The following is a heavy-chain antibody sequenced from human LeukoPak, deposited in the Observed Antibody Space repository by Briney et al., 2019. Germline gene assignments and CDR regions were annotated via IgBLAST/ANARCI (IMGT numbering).Heavy chain of an antibody. CDR3: ARHGGATVVVGFLHAFDI. V-gene: IGHV4-59*08. D-gene: IGHD3-22*01. J-gene: IGHJ3*02. CDR1: GGSISSYY. CDR2: LYYSGST. Sequence: SETLSLTCTVSGGSISSYYWSWIRQPPGKGLEWIGYLYYSGSTNYNPSLKSRVTMSIDTSKSQFSLKLNSVTAADTAVYYCARHGGATVVVGFLHAFDIWGQGTMVTVSS.